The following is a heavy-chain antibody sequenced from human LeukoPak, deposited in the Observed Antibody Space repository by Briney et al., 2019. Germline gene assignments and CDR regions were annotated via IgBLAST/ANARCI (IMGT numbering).Heavy chain of an antibody. CDR3: ATGRIAVAGTSWFDP. CDR1: GYTFTDYY. V-gene: IGHV1-69-2*01. D-gene: IGHD6-19*01. Sequence: ASVKVPCEVSGYTFTDYYMHWVQQAPGKGLEWMGLVDPEDGETIYAEKFQGRVTITADTSTDTAYMELSSLRSEDTAVYYCATGRIAVAGTSWFDPWGQGTLVTVSS. CDR2: VDPEDGET. J-gene: IGHJ5*02.